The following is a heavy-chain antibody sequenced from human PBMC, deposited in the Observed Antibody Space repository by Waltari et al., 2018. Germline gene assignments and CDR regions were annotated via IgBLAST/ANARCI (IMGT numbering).Heavy chain of an antibody. CDR2: ISGSGGST. J-gene: IGHJ5*02. D-gene: IGHD3-3*01. Sequence: EVQLVESGGGLVQPGGSLRLSCAASGFTLSSYAMSWVRPGPGKGLEWVSAISGSGGSTYYADSVKGRFTISRDNSKNTLYLQMNSLRAEDTAVYYCANPFGVVIPTGEFDPWGQGTLVTVSS. CDR3: ANPFGVVIPTGEFDP. CDR1: GFTLSSYA. V-gene: IGHV3-23*04.